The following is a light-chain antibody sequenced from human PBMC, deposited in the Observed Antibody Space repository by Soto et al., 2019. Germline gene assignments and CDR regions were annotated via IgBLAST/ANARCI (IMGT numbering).Light chain of an antibody. J-gene: IGKJ4*01. CDR3: QQHISWPLT. V-gene: IGKV3-15*01. CDR2: GAS. CDR1: QSVRNN. Sequence: EVVMTQSPVTLSLSPGESATLSCWASQSVRNNLAWYQQKPGQAPILLIYGASTRATGSPDRFSGSGSGTDFTLTISRLEPEDFAVYYCQQHISWPLTFGGGTKVDIK.